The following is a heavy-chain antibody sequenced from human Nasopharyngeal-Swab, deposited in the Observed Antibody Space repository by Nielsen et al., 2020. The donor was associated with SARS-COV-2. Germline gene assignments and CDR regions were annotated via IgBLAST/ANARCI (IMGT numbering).Heavy chain of an antibody. CDR2: IWSDGKTT. V-gene: IGHV3-33*01. CDR3: AREGSYSGTNVFDI. CDR1: GFSFNNHG. J-gene: IGHJ3*02. Sequence: GESLKISCAASGFSFNNHGMHWVRQAPGKGLEWVAVIWSDGKTTKYADSVKGRLTISRDKSRNTLYLQMNNLRVEDTAIYYCAREGSYSGTNVFDIWGQGTMVTVSS. D-gene: IGHD5-12*01.